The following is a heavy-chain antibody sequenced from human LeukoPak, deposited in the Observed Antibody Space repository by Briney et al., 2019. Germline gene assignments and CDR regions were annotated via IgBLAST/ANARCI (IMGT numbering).Heavy chain of an antibody. D-gene: IGHD5-12*01. CDR1: GFTFEDYA. J-gene: IGHJ6*02. V-gene: IGHV3-9*01. Sequence: GGSLRLSCAASGFTFEDYAMHRVRQVPGKGLEWVAGNIGYAESVKGRFTISRDNAENTLHLQMNSLRTEDTALYFCARDAWRRAFNYGMDVWGQGTTVAVSS. CDR2: NI. CDR3: ARDAWRRAFNYGMDV.